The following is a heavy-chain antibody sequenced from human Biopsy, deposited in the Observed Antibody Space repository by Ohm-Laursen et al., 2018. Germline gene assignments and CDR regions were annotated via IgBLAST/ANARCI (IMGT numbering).Heavy chain of an antibody. D-gene: IGHD6-13*01. CDR2: FAPENGKT. V-gene: IGHV1-24*01. CDR1: GYAVTKKK. J-gene: IGHJ4*02. Sequence: ASVKVSCNVSGYAVTKKKKKKKKKKKKKKKEKKKSFAPENGKTIYAQKFQGRVTMTEDTSTDTAYMELSSLRSEDTAVYYCAADINVWYVNYWGQGTQVTVSS. CDR3: AADINVWYVNY.